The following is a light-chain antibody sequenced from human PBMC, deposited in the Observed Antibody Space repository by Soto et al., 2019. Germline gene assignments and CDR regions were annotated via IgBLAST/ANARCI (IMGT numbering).Light chain of an antibody. Sequence: QSVLTQSPSASASLGASVKLTCTLSSGHSSYAIAWHQQQPEKGPRYLMKLNSDGSHSKGDGIPDRFSGSSSGAERYLTSSSLQSEEEADYYWQRWGAGIYWVFGGGTKLTVL. J-gene: IGLJ3*02. CDR1: SGHSSYA. CDR3: QRWGAGIYWV. CDR2: LNSDGSH. V-gene: IGLV4-69*01.